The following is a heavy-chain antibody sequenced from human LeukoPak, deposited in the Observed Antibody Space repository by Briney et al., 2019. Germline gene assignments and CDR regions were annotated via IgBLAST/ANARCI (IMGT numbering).Heavy chain of an antibody. Sequence: SETLSLTCAVYGGSFSGYYWSWIRQPPGKGLEWIGEINHSGSTNYNPSLKSRVTISLDTSKNQFSLKLSSVTAADTAVYYCARDRWDSSGYCYFDYWGQGTLVTVSS. CDR1: GGSFSGYY. CDR2: INHSGST. V-gene: IGHV4-34*01. J-gene: IGHJ4*02. D-gene: IGHD3-22*01. CDR3: ARDRWDSSGYCYFDY.